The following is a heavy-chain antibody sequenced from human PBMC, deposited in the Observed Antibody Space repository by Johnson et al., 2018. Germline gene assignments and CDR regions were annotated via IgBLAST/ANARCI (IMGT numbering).Heavy chain of an antibody. V-gene: IGHV3-21*01. J-gene: IGHJ4*02. Sequence: EVQLLESGGGLVKPGGSLRLSCAASGFTFSTYNMNWVRQTPGKGLEWVSSIDSGNRNIYYADSVKGRFTISRDDATNSVYLRMNNLRAEDTALYYCARATLTYGGSDYWGQGTLVTVSS. CDR3: ARATLTYGGSDY. CDR2: IDSGNRNI. D-gene: IGHD4-23*01. CDR1: GFTFSTYN.